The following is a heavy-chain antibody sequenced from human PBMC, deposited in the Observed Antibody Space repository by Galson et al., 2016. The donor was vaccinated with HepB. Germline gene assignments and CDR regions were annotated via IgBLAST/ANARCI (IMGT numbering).Heavy chain of an antibody. Sequence: QSGAEVKKPGESLRISCKVSGYSFTNYWITWVRQMPGKGLEWMGRINPSDSYTNYSPSFQGHVTISVDKSISTAYVQWSRLRASDTAMYYCARHTFVREYSHDYFDYWGQGTLVTVSS. CDR3: ARHTFVREYSHDYFDY. D-gene: IGHD5-12*01. CDR2: INPSDSYT. CDR1: GYSFTNYW. J-gene: IGHJ4*02. V-gene: IGHV5-10-1*01.